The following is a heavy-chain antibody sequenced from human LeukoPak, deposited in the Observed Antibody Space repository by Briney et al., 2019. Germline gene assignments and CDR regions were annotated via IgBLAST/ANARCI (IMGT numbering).Heavy chain of an antibody. Sequence: SETLSLTCTVSGGSISSSSYYWGWIRQPPGKGLEWIGSIYYSGSTYYNPSLKSRVTISVDTSKNQFSLKLSSVTAADTAVYYCARHKGGVKLWLGDPLGDAFDIWGQGTMVTVSS. CDR3: ARHKGGVKLWLGDPLGDAFDI. CDR2: IYYSGST. D-gene: IGHD3-10*01. V-gene: IGHV4-39*01. CDR1: GGSISSSSYY. J-gene: IGHJ3*02.